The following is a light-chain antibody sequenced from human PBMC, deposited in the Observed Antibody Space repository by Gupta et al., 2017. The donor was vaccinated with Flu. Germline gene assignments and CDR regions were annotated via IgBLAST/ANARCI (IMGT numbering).Light chain of an antibody. CDR3: QQYNNWPPRDS. Sequence: EIVMTQSPATLSVSPGERATLSCRASQRVSSNLAWYKQKPGQAPRLLIYGASTRATVIPARFSGSGSGTEFTLTISSLQSEDFAVYYCQQYNNWPPRDSFGQGTKLEIK. CDR1: QRVSSN. J-gene: IGKJ2*03. V-gene: IGKV3-15*01. CDR2: GAS.